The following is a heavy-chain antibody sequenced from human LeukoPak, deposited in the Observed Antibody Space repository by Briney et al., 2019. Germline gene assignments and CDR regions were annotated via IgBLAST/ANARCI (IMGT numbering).Heavy chain of an antibody. CDR1: GYTFSDHY. CDR3: ARVEEKKIAYDY. D-gene: IGHD3-22*01. CDR2: INPNSGGT. V-gene: IGHV1-2*02. Sequence: ASVKVSCKASGYTFSDHYMHWVRQAPGQGLEWMGWINPNSGGTNYAQKFQGRVTMTRDTSISTAYMELSRPRSDDTAVYYCARVEEKKIAYDYWGQGTLVTVSS. J-gene: IGHJ4*02.